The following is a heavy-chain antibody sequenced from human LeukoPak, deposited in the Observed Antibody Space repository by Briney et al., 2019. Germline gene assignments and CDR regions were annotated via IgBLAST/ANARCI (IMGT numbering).Heavy chain of an antibody. V-gene: IGHV4-4*09. CDR2: IYTSGST. D-gene: IGHD3-22*01. CDR1: GGSISSYY. CDR3: ARRPGGYYPYFDY. J-gene: IGHJ4*02. Sequence: SETLSLTCTVSGGSISSYYWSWIRQPPGKGLEWIGYIYTSGSTNYNPSLKSRVTISVDTSKNQFSLKLSSVTAADTAVYHCARRPGGYYPYFDYWGQGTLVTVSS.